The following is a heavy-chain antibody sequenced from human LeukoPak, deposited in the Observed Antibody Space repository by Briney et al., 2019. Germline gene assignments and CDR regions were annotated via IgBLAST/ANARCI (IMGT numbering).Heavy chain of an antibody. CDR2: IYYSGST. Sequence: SETLSLTCTVSGGSISSSSYYWGWIRQPPGKGLEWIGSIYYSGSTYYNPSLKSRVTISVDTSKNQFSLKLSSVTAADTAVYYCAKRGSTGWYYFEYWGQGTQVTVSS. J-gene: IGHJ4*02. D-gene: IGHD6-19*01. V-gene: IGHV4-39*07. CDR3: AKRGSTGWYYFEY. CDR1: GGSISSSSYY.